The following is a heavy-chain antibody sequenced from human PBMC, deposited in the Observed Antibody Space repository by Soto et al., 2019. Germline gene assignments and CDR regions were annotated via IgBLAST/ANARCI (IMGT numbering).Heavy chain of an antibody. CDR1: GGTFSSYT. CDR3: ARDTVPDYDLDYYYYGMDV. V-gene: IGHV1-69*08. Sequence: QVQLVQSGAEVKKPGSSVKVSCKASGGTFSSYTISWVRQAPGQGLEWMGRIIPILGIANYAQKFQGRVTITADESTSTAYMELSSLRSEDTAVYYCARDTVPDYDLDYYYYGMDVWGQGTTVTVSS. J-gene: IGHJ6*02. D-gene: IGHD4-17*01. CDR2: IIPILGIA.